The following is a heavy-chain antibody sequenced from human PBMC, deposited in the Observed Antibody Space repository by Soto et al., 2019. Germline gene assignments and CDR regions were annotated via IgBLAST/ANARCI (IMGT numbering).Heavy chain of an antibody. V-gene: IGHV1-3*01. CDR3: ARDLGGWPDY. J-gene: IGHJ4*02. CDR1: GYTFPSYA. Sequence: ASVKVSCKASGYTFPSYAMHWVRQAPGQRLEWMGWINAGNGNTKYSQKYQGRVTINRDTSASTANMKLSSLSSEDTTVYYCARDLGGWPDYWGQGTLVTVSS. D-gene: IGHD6-19*01. CDR2: INAGNGNT.